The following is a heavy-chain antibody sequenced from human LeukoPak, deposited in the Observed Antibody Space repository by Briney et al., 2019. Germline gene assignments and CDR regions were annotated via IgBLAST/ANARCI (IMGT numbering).Heavy chain of an antibody. J-gene: IGHJ4*02. D-gene: IGHD5-12*01. CDR1: GFTFSSHG. V-gene: IGHV3-23*01. CDR3: ARDLGWLHYED. Sequence: PGGSLRLSCAAPGFTFSSHGMNWVRQAPWKGLEWVSGIGGTGGFITYYAESVKGRSTVSRDNSKNKLYLQMNSLRADDTAIYYCARDLGWLHYEDWGQGTLVTVSS. CDR2: IGGTGGFIT.